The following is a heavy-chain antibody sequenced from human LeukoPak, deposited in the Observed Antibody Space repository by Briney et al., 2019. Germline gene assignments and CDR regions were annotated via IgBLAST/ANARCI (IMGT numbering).Heavy chain of an antibody. J-gene: IGHJ4*02. CDR2: IWFDGSNK. Sequence: GRSLRLSCSASRFTFSNYGMHWVRQAPGKGLQWVAFIWFDGSNKYYADSVKGRFTIYRHKSKNTLYLQINSLRAEDTAVYYCARDRGNSHFDYWGQGTLVTVSS. D-gene: IGHD3-10*01. CDR1: RFTFSNYG. CDR3: ARDRGNSHFDY. V-gene: IGHV3-33*01.